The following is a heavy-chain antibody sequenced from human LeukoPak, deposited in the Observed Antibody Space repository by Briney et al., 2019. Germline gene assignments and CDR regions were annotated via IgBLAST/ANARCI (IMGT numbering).Heavy chain of an antibody. Sequence: GGSLRLSCAASGLTFSDYYMTWIRQAPGKGLEWVSFISSSGDSLYYADSVEGRFTISRDNAKDSVYLQMNSLRAEDTAVYYCAREVVVVPDYYYYGLDVWGQGTTVTVSS. D-gene: IGHD2-21*01. J-gene: IGHJ6*02. V-gene: IGHV3-11*01. CDR1: GLTFSDYY. CDR3: AREVVVVPDYYYYGLDV. CDR2: ISSSGDSL.